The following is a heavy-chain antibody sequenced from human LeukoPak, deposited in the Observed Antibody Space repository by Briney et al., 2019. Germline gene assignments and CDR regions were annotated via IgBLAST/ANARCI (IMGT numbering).Heavy chain of an antibody. J-gene: IGHJ4*02. CDR1: GFSLNGYA. CDR2: TGGSDDNT. D-gene: IGHD6-19*01. V-gene: IGHV3-23*01. Sequence: GGSLRLSCEGSGFSLNGYAMSRVRQAPGKGLEWVAVTGGSDDNTHYADSVKGRFSISRDTSENRLFLQMNSLRPDDSALYYCTKDLMTGFSSGWYLAYWGQGTLVTVSS. CDR3: TKDLMTGFSSGWYLAY.